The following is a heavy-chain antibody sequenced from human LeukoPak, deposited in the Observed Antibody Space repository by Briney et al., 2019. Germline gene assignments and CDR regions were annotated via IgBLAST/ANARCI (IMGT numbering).Heavy chain of an antibody. J-gene: IGHJ4*02. V-gene: IGHV3-53*01. Sequence: GGSLRLSCAASGFTVSSNYMSWVRQAPGKGLEWVSVIYSGGSTYYADSVKGRFTVSRDNSKNTLYLQMNGLRAEDTAVYYCACTHNYYDSSAYYYEDDYWGQGTLVTVSS. CDR2: IYSGGST. CDR1: GFTVSSNY. CDR3: ACTHNYYDSSAYYYEDDY. D-gene: IGHD3-22*01.